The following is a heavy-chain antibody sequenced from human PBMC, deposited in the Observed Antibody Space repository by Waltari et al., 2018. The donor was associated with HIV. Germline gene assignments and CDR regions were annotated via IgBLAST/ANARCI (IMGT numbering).Heavy chain of an antibody. CDR3: ARRGSSRGYDLRNWFDP. J-gene: IGHJ5*02. D-gene: IGHD5-12*01. V-gene: IGHV4-39*01. Sequence: QLQLQESGPGLVKPSEPLSLTCSVLSGSFPRPHYYLAWIRQGPGEGLEWIGSVDYSGNTNYNPSLQSRVSISIDTSNNQFFLRLTSVTAEDTALYFCARRGSSRGYDLRNWFDPWGQGILVTVSS. CDR2: VDYSGNT. CDR1: SGSFPRPHYY.